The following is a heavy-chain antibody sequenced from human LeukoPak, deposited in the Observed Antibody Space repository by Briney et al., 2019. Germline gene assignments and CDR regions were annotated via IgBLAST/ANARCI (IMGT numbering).Heavy chain of an antibody. CDR3: AKDRGDGYLFDY. V-gene: IGHV3-30*04. CDR1: GFTFSSYA. CDR2: ISYDGSNK. Sequence: PGRSLRLSCAASGFTFSSYAMHWVRQAPGKGLEWVAVISYDGSNKYYADSVKGRFTISRDNSKNTLYLQMNSLRAEDTAVYYCAKDRGDGYLFDYWGQGTLVTVSS. J-gene: IGHJ4*02. D-gene: IGHD5-24*01.